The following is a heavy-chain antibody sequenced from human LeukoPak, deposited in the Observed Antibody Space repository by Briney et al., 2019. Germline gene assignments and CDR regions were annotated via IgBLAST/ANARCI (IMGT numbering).Heavy chain of an antibody. V-gene: IGHV1-2*02. CDR2: INPNSGGT. D-gene: IGHD1-26*01. CDR1: GYTFTGYY. J-gene: IGHJ4*02. Sequence: VASVKVSCKASGYTFTGYYMHWVRQAPGQGLEWMGWINPNSGGTNYAQKFPGRVTMTRDTSISTAYMELSRLRSDDTAVYYCARSLVGATSLGYWGQGTLVTVSS. CDR3: ARSLVGATSLGY.